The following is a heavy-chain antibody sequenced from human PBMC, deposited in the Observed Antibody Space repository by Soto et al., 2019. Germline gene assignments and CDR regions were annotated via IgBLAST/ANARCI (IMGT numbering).Heavy chain of an antibody. CDR3: TTDRGIAAAGTHYYYGMDV. J-gene: IGHJ6*02. V-gene: IGHV3-15*07. Sequence: GGSLRLSCAASGFTFSNAWMNWVRQAPGKGLEWVGRIKSKTDGGTTDYAAPVKGRFTISRDDSKNTLYLQMNSLKTEDTAVYYCTTDRGIAAAGTHYYYGMDVWGQGTTVTVSS. CDR2: IKSKTDGGTT. CDR1: GFTFSNAW. D-gene: IGHD6-13*01.